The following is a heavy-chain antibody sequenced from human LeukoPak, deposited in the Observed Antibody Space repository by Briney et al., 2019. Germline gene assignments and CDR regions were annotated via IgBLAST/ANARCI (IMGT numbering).Heavy chain of an antibody. J-gene: IGHJ5*02. V-gene: IGHV1-18*01. CDR2: ISAYDGET. CDR1: GYTFTRYG. D-gene: IGHD6-13*01. Sequence: ASVKVSCKASGYTFTRYGIGWVRQAPGQGLEWLGWISAYDGETNYEQKFQGRVTMTTDTPTSTAYMELRSLRSDDTAVYYCARDKVIASAGTPNWFDPWGQGTLVTVSS. CDR3: ARDKVIASAGTPNWFDP.